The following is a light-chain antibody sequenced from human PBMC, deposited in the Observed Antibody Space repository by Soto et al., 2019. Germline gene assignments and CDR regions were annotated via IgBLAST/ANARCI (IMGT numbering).Light chain of an antibody. J-gene: IGKJ1*01. V-gene: IGKV1-5*03. CDR1: QTISSW. CDR2: KAS. Sequence: DIQMTQSPSTLPASVVDRFTITCRANQTISSWLAWYQQKPGKAPKLLIYKASTLKSGVPSRFSGSGSGTEFTLTISSLQPDDFATYYCQHYNSYSEAFGQGTKVDIK. CDR3: QHYNSYSEA.